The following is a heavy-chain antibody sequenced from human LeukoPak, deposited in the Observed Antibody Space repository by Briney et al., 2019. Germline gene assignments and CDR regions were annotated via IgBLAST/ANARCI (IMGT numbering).Heavy chain of an antibody. CDR3: ARDAEDYGDLNPSGGMDV. CDR1: GYTFTSYG. D-gene: IGHD4-17*01. J-gene: IGHJ6*02. V-gene: IGHV1-18*01. Sequence: ASVKVSCKASGYTFTSYGISWVRQAPGQGLEWMGWISAYNGNTNYAQKLQGRVTMTTDTSTSTAYMELRSLRSDDTAVYYCARDAEDYGDLNPSGGMDVWGQGTTVTVSS. CDR2: ISAYNGNT.